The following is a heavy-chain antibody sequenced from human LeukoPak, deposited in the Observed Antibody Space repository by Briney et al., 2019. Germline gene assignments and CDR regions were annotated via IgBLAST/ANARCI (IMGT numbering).Heavy chain of an antibody. J-gene: IGHJ5*02. V-gene: IGHV3-48*03. CDR3: ARAQYCSGGSCYSGTLGS. CDR2: ISSSGSSI. D-gene: IGHD2-15*01. Sequence: GGSLRLSCAASGFTFSSYEMHWVRQAPGKGLEWISYISSSGSSIYYADSVKGRFTISRDNGKNSLYLQMNSLRAEDTAVYYCARAQYCSGGSCYSGTLGSWGQGTLVTVSS. CDR1: GFTFSSYE.